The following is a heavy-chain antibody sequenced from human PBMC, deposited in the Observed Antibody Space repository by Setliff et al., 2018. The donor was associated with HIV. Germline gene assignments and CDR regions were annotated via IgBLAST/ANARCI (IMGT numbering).Heavy chain of an antibody. CDR2: IYGTGST. CDR1: GGSITASF. CDR3: ARTTYSGSYFNDS. V-gene: IGHV4-4*07. Sequence: SETLSLTCTVSGGSITASFWSWIRQPAGKGLEWIGRIYGTGSTTYNPSLESRVTMSVDRSNNQFSLELTSVTAADTAVYYCARTTYSGSYFNDSWGQGTLVTVSS. J-gene: IGHJ5*01. D-gene: IGHD1-26*01.